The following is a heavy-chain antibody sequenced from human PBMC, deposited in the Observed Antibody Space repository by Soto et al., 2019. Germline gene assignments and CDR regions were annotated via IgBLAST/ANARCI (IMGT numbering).Heavy chain of an antibody. Sequence: SETLSLTCAVYGGSFSGYYWSWIRQPPGKGLEWIGEINHSGSTNYNPSLKSRVTISVDTSKNQFSLKLSSVTAADTAVYYCARGKYDFWSGYYLINDYWGQGTLVTVSS. CDR3: ARGKYDFWSGYYLINDY. J-gene: IGHJ4*02. D-gene: IGHD3-3*01. CDR1: GGSFSGYY. V-gene: IGHV4-34*01. CDR2: INHSGST.